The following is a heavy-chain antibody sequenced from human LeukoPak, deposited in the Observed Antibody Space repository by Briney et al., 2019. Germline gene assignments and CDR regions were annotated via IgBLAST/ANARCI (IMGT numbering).Heavy chain of an antibody. CDR2: IRGKANSYAT. Sequence: PGGSLRLSCAASGFTFSGSAMHWVRQASGKGLEWVGRIRGKANSYATAYAASVKGRFTISRDDSKNTAYLQMNSLKTEDTAVCYCTRLAYNWNPKIGYYYMDVWGKGTTVTVSS. CDR3: TRLAYNWNPKIGYYYMDV. V-gene: IGHV3-73*01. D-gene: IGHD1-1*01. J-gene: IGHJ6*03. CDR1: GFTFSGSA.